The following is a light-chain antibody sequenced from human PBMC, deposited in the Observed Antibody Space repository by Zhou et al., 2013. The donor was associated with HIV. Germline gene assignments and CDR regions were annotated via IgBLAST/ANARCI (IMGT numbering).Light chain of an antibody. V-gene: IGKV1-5*03. CDR3: QRYDAYPWT. CDR1: QSISSW. CDR2: RAS. Sequence: DIQMTQSPSTLSASIGDRVTITCRASQSISSWLAWYQQKPGKAPKLLIYRASNLESGVPSRFSGSGSGTEFTLTISSLQPDDFATYYCQRYDAYPWTFGQGTKVEI. J-gene: IGKJ1*01.